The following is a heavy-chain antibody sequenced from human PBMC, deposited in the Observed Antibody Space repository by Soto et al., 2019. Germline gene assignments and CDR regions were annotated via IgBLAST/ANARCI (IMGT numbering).Heavy chain of an antibody. J-gene: IGHJ5*01. Sequence: QITLKEAGPTLVKPTQTLTLTCTFSGFSLTTTGVGVGWIRQPPRGAPEWLALIYWNGNKRYSPSLESRLTITKDTSKNQVVLTMTAMDPLVTATYYSAHPPATQINWFDSWGQGTRVTVPS. CDR2: IYWNGNK. CDR3: AHPPATQINWFDS. CDR1: GFSLTTTGVG. V-gene: IGHV2-5*01.